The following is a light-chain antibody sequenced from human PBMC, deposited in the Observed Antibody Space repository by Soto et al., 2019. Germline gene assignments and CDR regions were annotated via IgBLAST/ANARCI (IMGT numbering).Light chain of an antibody. CDR3: QQTYRNPLT. CDR1: QYIGRY. J-gene: IGKJ4*01. V-gene: IGKV1-39*01. Sequence: DIQMTQSPSSLSASVGYIFTITCRAGQYIGRYLNWYQQKPGKAPKLLIYAASSLHSGVPSRFSGSGSGTDFTLTISSLQPEDFATYSCQQTYRNPLTFGGGTKVDIK. CDR2: AAS.